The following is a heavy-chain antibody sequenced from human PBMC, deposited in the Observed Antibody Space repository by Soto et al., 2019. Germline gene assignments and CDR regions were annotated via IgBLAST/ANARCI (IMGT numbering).Heavy chain of an antibody. Sequence: EVQLVESGGGLIQPGGSLRLSCAASGFPFRTYAMNWVRQAPGKGLEWVSYINLNSGTIYYADSVKGRFTISRDNAKNSLYLQMNSLRDEDTALYYCVRDRGYTGYDLEYWGQGTLVTVSS. D-gene: IGHD5-12*01. CDR3: VRDRGYTGYDLEY. J-gene: IGHJ4*02. CDR2: INLNSGTI. V-gene: IGHV3-48*02. CDR1: GFPFRTYA.